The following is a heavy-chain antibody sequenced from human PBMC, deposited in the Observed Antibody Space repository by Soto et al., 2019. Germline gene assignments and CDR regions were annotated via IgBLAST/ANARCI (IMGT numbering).Heavy chain of an antibody. CDR3: ARRRYCGYDCYHKHYYGMDV. CDR1: GDTFSSYA. J-gene: IGHJ6*01. V-gene: IGHV1-69*08. D-gene: IGHD2-21*01. CDR2: IITVLGTT. Sequence: QVQLVQSGAELKKTGSSVKVSGRASGDTFSSYAVNWVRQAPGRGLEWMGRIITVLGTTDYAQNFKGRLTITAEKSKKTVYMELSSLRSEDTAVYYCARRRYCGYDCYHKHYYGMDVWGQGTTVTVAS.